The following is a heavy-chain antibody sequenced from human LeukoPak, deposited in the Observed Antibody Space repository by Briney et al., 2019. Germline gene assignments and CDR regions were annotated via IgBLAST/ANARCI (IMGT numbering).Heavy chain of an antibody. V-gene: IGHV4-39*07. Sequence: PSETLSLTCTVSGGSISSSSYYWGWIRQPPGKGLEWIGNIYYSGSTYYNPSLESRVTMSLDTSKNQFSLKLSSVTAADTAVYYCAKIGDYGDLWYFDYWGQGTLVTVSS. J-gene: IGHJ4*02. D-gene: IGHD4-17*01. CDR3: AKIGDYGDLWYFDY. CDR1: GGSISSSSYY. CDR2: IYYSGST.